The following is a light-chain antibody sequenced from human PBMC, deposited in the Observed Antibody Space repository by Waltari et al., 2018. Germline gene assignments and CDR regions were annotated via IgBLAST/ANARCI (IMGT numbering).Light chain of an antibody. J-gene: IGKJ2*01. CDR1: QSLVHRDGNTY. V-gene: IGKV2-30*02. CDR3: MQATHWPYT. Sequence: DVVMTQSPLSLPVNPGQPATISCTSSQSLVHRDGNTYLNWFHQRPGQSPRRLFYKVSYRNSGVPDRFSGSGSVPDFTLTISRVEAGDVGIYYCMQATHWPYTFGQGTKLEI. CDR2: KVS.